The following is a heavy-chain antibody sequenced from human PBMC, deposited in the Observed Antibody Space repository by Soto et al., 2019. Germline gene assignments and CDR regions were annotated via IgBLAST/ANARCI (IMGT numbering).Heavy chain of an antibody. V-gene: IGHV4-34*01. Sequence: LSLPCAVYGGSFSGYYWSWIRQAPGKGLEWIGEINHSGSTNYNPSLKSRVIISVDTSKNQFSLKLSSVTAADTAVYYCARDPLVRGAGPFDYWGQGTLVIVSS. CDR2: INHSGST. CDR3: ARDPLVRGAGPFDY. CDR1: GGSFSGYY. J-gene: IGHJ4*02. D-gene: IGHD3-10*01.